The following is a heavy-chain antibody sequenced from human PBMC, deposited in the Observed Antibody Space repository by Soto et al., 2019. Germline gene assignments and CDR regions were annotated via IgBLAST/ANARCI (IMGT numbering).Heavy chain of an antibody. J-gene: IGHJ4*02. CDR2: INPASQLR. CDR3: ARMKLARLDH. V-gene: IGHV1-69*09. Sequence: QVQLLQSGTEVKRPGSSVKVSCRASGVSFNSYGFAWVRQAPGRGLEWVGKINPASQLRNYEQSLQGRVTITAHTSTRTAYMELSGLTSEDTAVYYCARMKLARLDHWGQGTLVTVSS. CDR1: GVSFNSYG.